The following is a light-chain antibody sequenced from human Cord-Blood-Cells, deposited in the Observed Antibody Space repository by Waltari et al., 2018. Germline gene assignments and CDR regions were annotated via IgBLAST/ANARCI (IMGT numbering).Light chain of an antibody. V-gene: IGLV2-14*01. Sequence: QSALTQPASVSGSPGQSITISCTGTSSDVGGYNYVSWYQQHPGKAPKLMIYEVSNRPSGVCNRFSGSTSGNTASLTISGLQAEDEADYYCSSYTSSSTYVFGTGTKVTVL. CDR3: SSYTSSSTYV. J-gene: IGLJ1*01. CDR2: EVS. CDR1: SSDVGGYNY.